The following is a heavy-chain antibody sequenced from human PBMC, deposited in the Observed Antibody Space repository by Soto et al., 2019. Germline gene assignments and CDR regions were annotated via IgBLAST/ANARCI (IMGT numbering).Heavy chain of an antibody. CDR2: IGTAGDT. D-gene: IGHD3-16*01. J-gene: IGHJ6*02. CDR3: ARDRMGHYYYYGMDV. CDR1: GFTFSSYD. Sequence: EVQLVESGGGLVQPGGSLRLSCAASGFTFSSYDMHWVRQATGKGLEWVSAIGTAGDTYYPGSVKGRFTISRENAKNSLYLQMNSLRAEDTAVYYCARDRMGHYYYYGMDVWGQGTTVTVSS. V-gene: IGHV3-13*01.